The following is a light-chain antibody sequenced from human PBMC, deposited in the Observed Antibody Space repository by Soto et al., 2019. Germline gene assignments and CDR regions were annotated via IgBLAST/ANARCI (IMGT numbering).Light chain of an antibody. CDR3: QHSYNAPFN. CDR1: QTIDRY. J-gene: IGKJ3*01. CDR2: AAS. Sequence: IQMTQSPSSLSASVGDTVTITCRASQTIDRYLNWFQQKSGQAPKLLINAASTLRSGVPSRCSGSGSGTDFTLTSSSLQAEDYATYYWQHSYNAPFNFGHGTKVDIK. V-gene: IGKV1-39*01.